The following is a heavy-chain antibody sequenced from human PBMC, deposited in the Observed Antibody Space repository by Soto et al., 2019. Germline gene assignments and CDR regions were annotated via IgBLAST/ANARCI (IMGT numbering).Heavy chain of an antibody. CDR2: IYWDDDK. J-gene: IGHJ5*02. Sequence: QITLKESGPTLVKPTQTLTLTCTFSGFSLSTSGVGVGWIRQPPGKALEWLALIYWDDDKRYSPSLKSRLTSTKDTTKNQVVLTMTNMDPVDTATYYCARLGVLLWFGEPDGWFDPWGQGTLVTVSS. V-gene: IGHV2-5*02. CDR1: GFSLSTSGVG. CDR3: ARLGVLLWFGEPDGWFDP. D-gene: IGHD3-10*01.